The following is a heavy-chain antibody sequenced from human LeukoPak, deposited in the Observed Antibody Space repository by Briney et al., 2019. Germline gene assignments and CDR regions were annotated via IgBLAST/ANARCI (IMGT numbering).Heavy chain of an antibody. CDR1: GGSISSGGYS. CDR3: AALCTGTSCYPY. CDR2: IYHSGTT. V-gene: IGHV4-30-2*01. D-gene: IGHD2-15*01. Sequence: TPSQTLSLTCGVSGGSISSGGYSWSWIRQPPGKGLEWIGYIYHSGTTYYNPSLKSRITISVDRSTNQFSLKLSSVTAADTAVYYCAALCTGTSCYPYWGQGTLVTVSS. J-gene: IGHJ4*02.